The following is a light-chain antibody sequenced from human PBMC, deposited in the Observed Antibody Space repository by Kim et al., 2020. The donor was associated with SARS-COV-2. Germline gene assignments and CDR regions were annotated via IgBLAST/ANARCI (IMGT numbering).Light chain of an antibody. CDR2: GAS. CDR3: QRYGSSPPIT. V-gene: IGKV3-20*01. Sequence: EIVLTQSPGTLSLSPGERATLSCWASQTVAGNYLAWYQKKPGQAPKLLIYGASSRATGIPDRFSGSGSGTDFTLIISRLEPEDFGVYYCQRYGSSPPITFGQGTRLEIK. CDR1: QTVAGNY. J-gene: IGKJ5*01.